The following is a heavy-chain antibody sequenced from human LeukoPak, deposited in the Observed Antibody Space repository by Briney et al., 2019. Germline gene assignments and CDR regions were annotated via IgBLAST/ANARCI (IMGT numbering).Heavy chain of an antibody. CDR1: GGTFSSYA. CDR2: IIPIFGTA. J-gene: IGHJ6*02. CDR3: ARATQYYDFWSYYYYYGMDV. D-gene: IGHD3-3*01. V-gene: IGHV1-69*13. Sequence: SVNVSCKASGGTFSSYAISWVRQAPGQGLEWMGGIIPIFGTANYAQKFQGRVTITADESTSTAYMELSSLRSEDTAVYYCARATQYYDFWSYYYYYGMDVWGQGTTVTVSS.